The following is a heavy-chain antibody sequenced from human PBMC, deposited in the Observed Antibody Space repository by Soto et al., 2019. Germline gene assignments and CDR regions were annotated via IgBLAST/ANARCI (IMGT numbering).Heavy chain of an antibody. D-gene: IGHD3-10*01. J-gene: IGHJ4*02. CDR2: ISGSGGST. CDR3: ATQVLLWFGELNYFDY. V-gene: IGHV3-23*01. CDR1: GFTFSSYV. Sequence: EVQLLESGGGLVQPGGSLRLSCAASGFTFSSYVMSWVRQAPGKGLEWVSAISGSGGSTYYADSVKGRFTISRDNSKNTLYLQMNSLRAEDTAVYYCATQVLLWFGELNYFDYWGQGTLVTVSS.